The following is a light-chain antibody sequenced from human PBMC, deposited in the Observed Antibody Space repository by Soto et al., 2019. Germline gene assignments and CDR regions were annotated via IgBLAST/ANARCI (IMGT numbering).Light chain of an antibody. Sequence: EIVVTQSPATLSLSPGERATLSCRASQSVSSDLVWYQQKPGQAPKLLIYDASKRATGIPVRFSGSGSGTDFTLTISSLEPEDFAVYYCLHRSNSYTFGQGTKLEIK. CDR2: DAS. J-gene: IGKJ2*01. V-gene: IGKV3-11*01. CDR1: QSVSSD. CDR3: LHRSNSYT.